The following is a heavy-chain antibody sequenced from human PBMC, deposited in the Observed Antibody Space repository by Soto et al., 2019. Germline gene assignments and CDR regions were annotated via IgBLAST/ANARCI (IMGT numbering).Heavy chain of an antibody. V-gene: IGHV3-21*01. Sequence: TGGSLRLSCAASGFTFRSFTMNWVRQAPGKGLEWVSTISSNSAYIYCTDALRGRFTISRDNAKNSLHLQMNSLRAEDTAVYSCTRDASRDSSARGWFDPWGPGTLVTVSS. J-gene: IGHJ5*02. CDR3: TRDASRDSSARGWFDP. D-gene: IGHD6-13*01. CDR2: ISSNSAYI. CDR1: GFTFRSFT.